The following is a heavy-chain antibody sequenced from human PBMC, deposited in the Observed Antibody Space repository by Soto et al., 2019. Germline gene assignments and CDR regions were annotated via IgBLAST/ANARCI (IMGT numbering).Heavy chain of an antibody. CDR1: GFTFSSYW. CDR3: ARDPGEQQLAHQDAFDI. CDR2: IKQDGSEK. V-gene: IGHV3-7*05. J-gene: IGHJ3*02. D-gene: IGHD6-13*01. Sequence: GGSLRLSCAASGFTFSSYWMSWVRQAPGKGLEWVANIKQDGSEKYYVDSVKGRFTISRDNAKNSLYLQMNSLRAEDTAVYYCARDPGEQQLAHQDAFDIWGQGTMVTVSS.